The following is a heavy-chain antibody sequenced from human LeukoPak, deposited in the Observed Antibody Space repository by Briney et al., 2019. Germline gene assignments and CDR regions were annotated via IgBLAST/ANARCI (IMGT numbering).Heavy chain of an antibody. CDR3: ARDPPGNYFDGTGYYS. Sequence: GGSLRLSCAASGFSFSTYWMSWVRQAPGKGLEWVANIKQDGSEKYYVGSVNGRFTTSRDNAKNSLYLQMNSLRVEDTAVYYCARDPPGNYFDGTGYYSWGQGTLVTVSS. J-gene: IGHJ5*02. D-gene: IGHD3-22*01. V-gene: IGHV3-7*01. CDR2: IKQDGSEK. CDR1: GFSFSTYW.